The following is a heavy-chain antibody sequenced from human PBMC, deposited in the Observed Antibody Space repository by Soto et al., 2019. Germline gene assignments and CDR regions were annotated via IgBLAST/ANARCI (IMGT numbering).Heavy chain of an antibody. J-gene: IGHJ3*02. V-gene: IGHV4-30-2*01. Sequence: SETLSLTCAVSGGSISSGTYSWSWIRQPPGKGLEWIGYIFHTGSTFYNSPLKSRVTISVDRSKNRFSLKLSSVTAADTAVYYCARGHYGGKVDAFDIWGQGTMVTVSS. CDR2: IFHTGST. CDR3: ARGHYGGKVDAFDI. D-gene: IGHD4-17*01. CDR1: GGSISSGTYS.